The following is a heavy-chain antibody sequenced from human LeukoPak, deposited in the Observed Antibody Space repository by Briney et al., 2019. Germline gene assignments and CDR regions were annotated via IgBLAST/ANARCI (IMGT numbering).Heavy chain of an antibody. V-gene: IGHV4-39*07. Sequence: NPSETLSLTCTVSGGSISSSSYYWGWIRQPPGKGLEWIGSIYYSGSTYYNPSLKSRVTISVDTSKNQFSLKLSSVTAADTAVYYCARAASHEKLWFGKNYYYYYMDVWGKGTTVTVSS. D-gene: IGHD3-10*01. CDR1: GGSISSSSYY. CDR3: ARAASHEKLWFGKNYYYYYMDV. CDR2: IYYSGST. J-gene: IGHJ6*03.